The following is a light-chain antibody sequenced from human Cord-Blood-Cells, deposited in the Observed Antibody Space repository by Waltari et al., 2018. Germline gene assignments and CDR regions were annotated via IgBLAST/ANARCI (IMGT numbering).Light chain of an antibody. CDR3: QQLNSYPRT. J-gene: IGKJ1*01. V-gene: IGKV1-9*01. Sequence: DIQLTQSPSFLSASVGDRVTITCRASQGISSYLAWYQQKPGKAPKLLIYAASTLQSGVPSRFSGSGSGTEFTLTISSLQPEDFATYYCQQLNSYPRTFGQGTKEEIK. CDR1: QGISSY. CDR2: AAS.